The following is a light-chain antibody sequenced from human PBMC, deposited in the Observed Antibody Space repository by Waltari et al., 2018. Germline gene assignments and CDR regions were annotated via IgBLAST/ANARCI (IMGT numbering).Light chain of an antibody. CDR1: SSDVGGYNY. CDR3: SSYTSSSTYVV. J-gene: IGLJ2*01. CDR2: DVS. V-gene: IGLV2-14*01. Sequence: QSALTPPASVSGSPGQSITISCTGTSSDVGGYNYVSWYHQHPGKAPKLMIYDVSNRPSGVSNRFSGSKSGNTASLTISGLQAEDEADYYCSSYTSSSTYVVFGGGTKLTVL.